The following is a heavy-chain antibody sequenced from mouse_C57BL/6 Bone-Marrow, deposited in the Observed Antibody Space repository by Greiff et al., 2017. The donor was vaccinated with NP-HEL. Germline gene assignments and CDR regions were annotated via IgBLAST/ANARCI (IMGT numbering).Heavy chain of an antibody. D-gene: IGHD1-1*01. CDR1: GYTFTSYW. CDR3: AIAYLITTAPRAMDY. CDR2: IHPNSGST. Sequence: QVQLQQPGAELVKPGASVKLSCKASGYTFTSYWMHWVKQRPGQGLEWIGMIHPNSGSTNYNEKFKSKATLTVDKSSSTAYMQLSSLTSEDSAVYYCAIAYLITTAPRAMDYWVQGTSVTVSS. V-gene: IGHV1-64*01. J-gene: IGHJ4*01.